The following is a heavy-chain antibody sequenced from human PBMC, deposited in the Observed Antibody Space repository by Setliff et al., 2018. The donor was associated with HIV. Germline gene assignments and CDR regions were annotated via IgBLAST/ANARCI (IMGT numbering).Heavy chain of an antibody. V-gene: IGHV4-59*13. CDR1: GGSIRSCY. CDR2: GYYSGST. Sequence: ASETLSLTCTVSGGSIRSCYWSWIRQPPGKGLEWIGTGYYSGSTNYKPSLKSRVTISVDTSKKQCSLKLSSVIAADTAVYYCARTFGDQGYDYGIDVWGQGTPVTVSS. CDR3: ARTFGDQGYDYGIDV. J-gene: IGHJ6*02. D-gene: IGHD3-16*01.